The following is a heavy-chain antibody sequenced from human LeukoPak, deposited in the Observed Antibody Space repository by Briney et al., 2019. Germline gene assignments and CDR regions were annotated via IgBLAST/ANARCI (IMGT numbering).Heavy chain of an antibody. V-gene: IGHV3-23*01. D-gene: IGHD2-15*01. CDR1: GFTFSSYA. J-gene: IGHJ4*02. Sequence: GGSLRLSFAACGFTFSSYAMSWVRQAPGKGLEWVSVISGSTYYADSVKGRFTISRDNSKNTLYLQMNSLRAEDTAVYYCARVTCSGGSCSNFDFWGQGTLVTVSS. CDR3: ARVTCSGGSCSNFDF. CDR2: ISGST.